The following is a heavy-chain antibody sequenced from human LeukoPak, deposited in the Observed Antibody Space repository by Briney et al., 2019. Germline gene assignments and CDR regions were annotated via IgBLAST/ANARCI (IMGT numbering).Heavy chain of an antibody. CDR3: VKDSNYDFWSGYYKGFDN. CDR2: ISRDGGGT. D-gene: IGHD3-3*01. J-gene: IGHJ4*02. CDR1: GFTYDDYG. Sequence: RSGGSLRLSCAASGFTSGFTYDDYGMNWVRQVPGKGLEWVSGISRDGGGTGYADSVQGRFTISRDNSRNSLHLQMNSLRVEYTAIYYFVKDSNYDFWSGYYKGFDNWGQGTLVTVSS. V-gene: IGHV3-20*04.